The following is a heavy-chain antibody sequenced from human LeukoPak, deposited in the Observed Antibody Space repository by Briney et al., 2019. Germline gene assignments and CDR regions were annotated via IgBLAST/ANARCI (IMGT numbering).Heavy chain of an antibody. Sequence: GESLRLSCTTSGFTFNIFWMSWVRQAPGKGLEWVANIKDDGSEDFYVDSVKGRFIISRDNAKNSLYLQMSSLRAEDTALYYCARDAHLAYASGFDYWGQGVLVSVSS. J-gene: IGHJ4*02. D-gene: IGHD3-10*01. CDR2: IKDDGSED. CDR3: ARDAHLAYASGFDY. V-gene: IGHV3-7*01. CDR1: GFTFNIFW.